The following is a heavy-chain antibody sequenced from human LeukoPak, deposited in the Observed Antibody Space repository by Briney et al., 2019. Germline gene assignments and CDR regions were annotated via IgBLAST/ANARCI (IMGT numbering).Heavy chain of an antibody. Sequence: SETLSLTCSVSGGSINSGNYYWGWIRQPPGKGLEWIGSISYSGDTYYNPSLKSRVTISVDTSKNHFSLKLSSVTAADTAVYYCARGYSYGPNDAFDIWGQGTMVTISS. J-gene: IGHJ3*02. CDR3: ARGYSYGPNDAFDI. D-gene: IGHD5-18*01. V-gene: IGHV4-39*07. CDR1: GGSINSGNYY. CDR2: ISYSGDT.